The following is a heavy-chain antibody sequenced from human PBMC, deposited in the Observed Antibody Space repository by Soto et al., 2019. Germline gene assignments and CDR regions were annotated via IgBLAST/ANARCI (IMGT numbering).Heavy chain of an antibody. CDR3: ARQGHGSSASFPFDY. V-gene: IGHV5-10-1*03. CDR1: GYTFHDYY. CDR2: IDPSDSYT. J-gene: IGHJ4*02. D-gene: IGHD1-26*01. Sequence: EVQLVQSGAEVKKPGESLRISCRTSGYTFHDYYITWVRQVPGKGLEWLGRIDPSDSYTHYSPSSEGHVTISEDKSLNTAYLQWSSLGVSDTAIYYCARQGHGSSASFPFDYWGQGTLVTVSS.